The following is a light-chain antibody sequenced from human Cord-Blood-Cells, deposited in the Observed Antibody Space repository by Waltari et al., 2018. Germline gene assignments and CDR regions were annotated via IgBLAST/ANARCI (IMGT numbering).Light chain of an antibody. CDR1: RSNIGAGYD. V-gene: IGLV1-40*01. CDR3: QSYDSSLSGVV. J-gene: IGLJ2*01. Sequence: QSVLTQPPSVSGAPGRRVTIPCTGRRSNIGAGYDVHWYQQLPGTAPKLLIYGNSNRPSGVPDRFSGSKSGTSASLAITGLQAEDEADYYCQSYDSSLSGVVFGGGTKLTVL. CDR2: GNS.